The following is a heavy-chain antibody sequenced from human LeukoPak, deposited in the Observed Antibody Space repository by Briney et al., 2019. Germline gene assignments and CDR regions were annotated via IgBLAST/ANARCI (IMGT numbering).Heavy chain of an antibody. V-gene: IGHV5-51*01. J-gene: IGHJ4*02. Sequence: GESLKISCKCSGYSFTSYWIGWVRQMPGKGLEWMWIIYSGDSYNRYSPSFQGQVTISADKSISTAYLQWSSLKASDTAMYYCARQGQQLDLHFGYWGQGTLVTVSS. CDR3: ARQGQQLDLHFGY. CDR2: IYSGDSYN. D-gene: IGHD6-13*01. CDR1: GYSFTSYW.